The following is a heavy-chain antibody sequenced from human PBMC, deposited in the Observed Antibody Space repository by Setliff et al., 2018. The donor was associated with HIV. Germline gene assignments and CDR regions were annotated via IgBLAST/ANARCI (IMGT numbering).Heavy chain of an antibody. Sequence: ETLSLTCTASGFTFSSYAMSWVRQAPGKGLEWVSVIYSGGSSTYYADSFKGRFTISRDDSKNTLFLQMNSLRAEDTALYYCATEFGYSGYVGAFDIWGQGTMVTVSS. CDR2: IYSGGSST. CDR1: GFTFSSYA. J-gene: IGHJ3*02. V-gene: IGHV3-23*03. CDR3: ATEFGYSGYVGAFDI. D-gene: IGHD5-12*01.